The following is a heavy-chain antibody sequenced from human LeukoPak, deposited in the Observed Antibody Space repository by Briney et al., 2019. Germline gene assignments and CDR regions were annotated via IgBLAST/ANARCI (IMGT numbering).Heavy chain of an antibody. CDR1: GYSISSGYY. CDR3: AREGTYYYDSSGYYSFDY. D-gene: IGHD3-22*01. V-gene: IGHV4-38-2*02. CDR2: IYHSGST. Sequence: SETLSLTCTVSGYSISSGYYWGWIRQPPGKGLEWIGSIYHSGSTYYNPSLKSRVTISVDTSKNQFSLKLSSVTAADTAVYYCAREGTYYYDSSGYYSFDYWGQGTLVTVSS. J-gene: IGHJ4*02.